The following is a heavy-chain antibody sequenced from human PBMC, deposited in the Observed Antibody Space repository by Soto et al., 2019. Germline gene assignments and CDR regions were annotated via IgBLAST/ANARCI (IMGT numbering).Heavy chain of an antibody. D-gene: IGHD4-4*01. CDR1: GGTFNSHA. V-gene: IGHV1-8*01. CDR3: ARSPPRVERNNYAGGWFDP. Sequence: QLQLVQSGAEVKRPGSSVKVSCKASGGTFNSHAISWVRQAPGQGVEWMGWMNPNSGNTGYPQKFQGRVTMTRNTSISTAYMELSSLRFEDTAVYYCARSPPRVERNNYAGGWFDPWGQGTLVTVSS. CDR2: MNPNSGNT. J-gene: IGHJ5*02.